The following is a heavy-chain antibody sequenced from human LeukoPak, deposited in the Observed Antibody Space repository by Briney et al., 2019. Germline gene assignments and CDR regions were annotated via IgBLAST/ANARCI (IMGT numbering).Heavy chain of an antibody. CDR1: GGSISSYY. D-gene: IGHD4-23*01. J-gene: IGHJ2*01. CDR3: ARDYGGNHNSGYWYFDL. Sequence: SETLSLTCTVSGGSISSYYWSWIRQPAGKGLEWIGRIYTSGSTNYNPSLKSRVTMSVDTSKNQFSLKLTSVTAADTAVYYCARDYGGNHNSGYWYFDLWGRGTLVTVSS. CDR2: IYTSGST. V-gene: IGHV4-4*07.